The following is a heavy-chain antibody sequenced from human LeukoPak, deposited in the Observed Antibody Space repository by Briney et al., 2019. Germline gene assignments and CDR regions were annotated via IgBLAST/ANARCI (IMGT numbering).Heavy chain of an antibody. CDR2: ISHGGIT. CDR3: ARGLDYYDSSGYYHHYFDY. CDR1: AGSLTNYF. Sequence: SETLSLTCGVYAGSLTNYFCHWIRQAPGKGLEWVGEISHGGITKHNPSLKSRVTMSQDTSKRQFSLKLSSVTAADTAVYYCARGLDYYDSSGYYHHYFDYWGQGTLVTVSS. V-gene: IGHV4-34*01. D-gene: IGHD3-22*01. J-gene: IGHJ4*02.